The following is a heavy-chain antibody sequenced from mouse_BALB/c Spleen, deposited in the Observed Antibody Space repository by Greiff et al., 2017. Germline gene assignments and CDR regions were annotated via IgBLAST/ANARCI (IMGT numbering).Heavy chain of an antibody. V-gene: IGHV1-69*01. J-gene: IGHJ4*01. D-gene: IGHD2-2*01. CDR2: IDTSDSYT. CDR3: ARGWLRRGDY. Sequence: QVQLKQPGAELVMPGASVKMSCKASGYTFTDYWMHWVKQRPGQGLEWIGAIDTSDSYTSYNQKFKGKATLTVDESSSTAYMQLSSLTSEDSAVYYCARGWLRRGDYWGQGTSVTVSS. CDR1: GYTFTDYW.